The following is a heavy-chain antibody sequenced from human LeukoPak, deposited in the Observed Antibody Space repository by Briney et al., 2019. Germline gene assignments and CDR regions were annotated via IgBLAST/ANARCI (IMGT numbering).Heavy chain of an antibody. CDR2: ISYDGSNK. Sequence: GGSLRLSCAASGFTFSSYGMHWVRQAPGKGLEWVAVISYDGSNKYYADSVKGRFTISRDNSKNTLYLQMNSLGAEDTAVYYCAKDMGYCSSTSCPLDYWGQGTLVTVSS. V-gene: IGHV3-30*18. J-gene: IGHJ4*02. CDR1: GFTFSSYG. D-gene: IGHD2-2*01. CDR3: AKDMGYCSSTSCPLDY.